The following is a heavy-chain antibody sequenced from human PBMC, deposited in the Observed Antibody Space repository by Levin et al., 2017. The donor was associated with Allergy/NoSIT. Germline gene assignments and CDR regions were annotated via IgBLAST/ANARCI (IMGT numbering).Heavy chain of an antibody. V-gene: IGHV4-34*01. CDR3: ARGRLRSPHLLYNY. J-gene: IGHJ4*02. Sequence: SQTLSLTCAVYGGSFSGSYWSWIRPPPGKGLEWIGEINHSGSTNYNPSLKSRVTISVDTSKNQFSLKLSSVTAADTAVYYCARGRLRSPHLLYNYWGQGTLVTVSS. D-gene: IGHD4-17*01. CDR1: GGSFSGSY. CDR2: INHSGST.